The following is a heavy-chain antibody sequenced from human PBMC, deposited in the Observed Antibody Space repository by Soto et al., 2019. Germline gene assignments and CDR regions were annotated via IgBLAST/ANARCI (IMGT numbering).Heavy chain of an antibody. V-gene: IGHV3-13*01. CDR2: IGTAGDT. CDR3: ARATPSYYYDSSGYSDFDY. Sequence: GGSLRLSCAASGFTFSSYDMHWVRQATGKGLEWVSAIGTAGDTYYPDSVKGRFTISRENAKNYLYLQMNSLRAGDTAVYYCARATPSYYYDSSGYSDFDYWGQGTLVTVSS. CDR1: GFTFSSYD. D-gene: IGHD3-22*01. J-gene: IGHJ4*02.